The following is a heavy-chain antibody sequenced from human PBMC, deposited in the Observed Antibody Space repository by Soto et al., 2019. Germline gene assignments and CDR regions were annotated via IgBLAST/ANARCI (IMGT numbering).Heavy chain of an antibody. Sequence: PSETLSLTCAVYGGSFSGYYWSWIRQPPGKGLEWIGEINHSGSTNYNPSHKSRVNISVDTSKNQLSLKLSSVTAADTAVYYCARGLGDFWSGYYSNWFDPWGQGTLVTVSS. CDR3: ARGLGDFWSGYYSNWFDP. CDR2: INHSGST. D-gene: IGHD3-3*01. J-gene: IGHJ5*02. CDR1: GGSFSGYY. V-gene: IGHV4-34*01.